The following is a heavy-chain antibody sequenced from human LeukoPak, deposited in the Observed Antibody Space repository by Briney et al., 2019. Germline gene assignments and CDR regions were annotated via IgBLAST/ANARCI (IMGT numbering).Heavy chain of an antibody. CDR2: ISSNGGST. J-gene: IGHJ4*02. V-gene: IGHV3-64D*09. Sequence: PGGSLRLSCSASGFTFSSYAMHWVRQAPGKGLEYVSAISSNGGSTYYADSVKGRFTISRDNSKNTLYLQMSSLRAEDTAVYYCVKGALDYLSYFDYWGQGTLATVSS. CDR1: GFTFSSYA. D-gene: IGHD3-16*01. CDR3: VKGALDYLSYFDY.